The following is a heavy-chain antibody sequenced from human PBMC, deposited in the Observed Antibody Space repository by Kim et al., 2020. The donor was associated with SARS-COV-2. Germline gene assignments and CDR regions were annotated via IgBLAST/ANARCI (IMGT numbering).Heavy chain of an antibody. CDR3: ARDLRYSYGGP. V-gene: IGHV3-7*03. J-gene: IGHJ4*02. CDR2: INKDGSDR. Sequence: GGSLRLSCAASGFIFSDYWMTWVRQAPGKGLEWVANINKDGSDRYYVDSVKGRFTISRDNAKNSVYLQMNSLRAEDTAVYYCARDLRYSYGGPRGQGTLVTVSS. CDR1: GFIFSDYW. D-gene: IGHD5-18*01.